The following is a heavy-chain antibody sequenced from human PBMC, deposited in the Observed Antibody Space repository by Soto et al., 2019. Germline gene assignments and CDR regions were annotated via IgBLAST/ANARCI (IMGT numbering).Heavy chain of an antibody. D-gene: IGHD3-10*01. CDR1: CGPISSCGYY. CDR2: IYYSGST. CDR3: ARYNGGNSGGSGFDY. V-gene: IGHV4-31*03. J-gene: IGHJ4*02. Sequence: TLSLTSNVSCGPISSCGYYWSWIRQHPGKGLEWIGYIYYSGSTYYNPSLKSRVTISVDTSKNQFSLKLSSVTAADTAVYYCARYNGGNSGGSGFDYWGQGTLVTVSS.